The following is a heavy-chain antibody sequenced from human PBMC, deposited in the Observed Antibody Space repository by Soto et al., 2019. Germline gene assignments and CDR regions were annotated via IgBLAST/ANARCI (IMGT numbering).Heavy chain of an antibody. D-gene: IGHD1-26*01. J-gene: IGHJ4*02. V-gene: IGHV4-39*01. CDR3: ARHRYSGSYYTNY. CDR1: GGRIRSGGYW. Sequence: SETLARTCDGXGGRIRSGGYWWSWIRQPPGKGLEWIGSIYYSGSTYYNPSLKSRVTISVDTSKNQFSLKLSSVTAADTAVYYCARHRYSGSYYTNYWGQG. CDR2: IYYSGST.